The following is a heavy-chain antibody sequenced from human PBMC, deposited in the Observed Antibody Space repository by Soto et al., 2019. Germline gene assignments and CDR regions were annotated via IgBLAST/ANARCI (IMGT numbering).Heavy chain of an antibody. J-gene: IGHJ5*02. CDR2: INHSGST. D-gene: IGHD1-7*01. CDR1: GGSFSGYY. Sequence: SETLSLTCAVYGGSFSGYYWSWIRQPPGKGLEWIGEINHSGSTNYNPSLKSRVTISVDTSKNQFSLKLSSVTAADTAVYYCARKPGWNYPLHWFDPWGQVTLVTVSS. V-gene: IGHV4-34*01. CDR3: ARKPGWNYPLHWFDP.